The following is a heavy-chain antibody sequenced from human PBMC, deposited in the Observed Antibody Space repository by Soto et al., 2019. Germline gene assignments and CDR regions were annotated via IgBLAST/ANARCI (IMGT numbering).Heavy chain of an antibody. D-gene: IGHD6-19*01. V-gene: IGHV3-33*01. CDR3: ARESSSGRRDRIDY. CDR2: IWYDGTNR. Sequence: GGSLRLSCVASGFTFSNHGMHWVRQAPGKGLEWVTVIWYDGTNRFYADSVKGRFTISRDISENTVYLQMDSLRSEDTAVYYCARESSSGRRDRIDYWGQGTLVPVSS. CDR1: GFTFSNHG. J-gene: IGHJ4*02.